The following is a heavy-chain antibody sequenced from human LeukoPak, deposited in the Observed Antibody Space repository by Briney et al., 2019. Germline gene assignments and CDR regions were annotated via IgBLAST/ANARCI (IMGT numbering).Heavy chain of an antibody. J-gene: IGHJ4*02. CDR1: GFTFSSYA. CDR2: ISDAGAIT. CDR3: ARGGTTWHGFDS. D-gene: IGHD1-14*01. V-gene: IGHV3-23*01. Sequence: PGGSLRLSCAASGFTFSSYAMSWVRQAPGKGLDWISGISDAGAITYYADAVKGRFTISRSQSTNTLYLQMDSLRAEDTSLYYCARGGTTWHGFDSWGQGTLVTVSS.